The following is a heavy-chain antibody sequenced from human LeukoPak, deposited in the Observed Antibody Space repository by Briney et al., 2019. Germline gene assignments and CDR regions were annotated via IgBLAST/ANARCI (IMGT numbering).Heavy chain of an antibody. CDR3: ARDLSSGAARPLYYFDY. J-gene: IGHJ4*02. V-gene: IGHV3-33*08. D-gene: IGHD6-6*01. Sequence: GGSLRLSCVASGFTFNSYNMNWVRQAPGKGLEWVAVIWYDGSNKYYADSVKGRFTISRDNSKNTLYLQMNSLRAEDTAVYYCARDLSSGAARPLYYFDYWGQGTLVTVSS. CDR2: IWYDGSNK. CDR1: GFTFNSYN.